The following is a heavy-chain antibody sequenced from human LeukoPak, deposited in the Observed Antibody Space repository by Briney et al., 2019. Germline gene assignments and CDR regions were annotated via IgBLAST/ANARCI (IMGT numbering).Heavy chain of an antibody. V-gene: IGHV1-18*01. CDR2: ISAYNGNT. Sequence: GASVEVSCKASGYTFTSYGISWVRQAPGQGLEWMGWISAYNGNTNYAQKLQGRVTMTRNTSISTAYMELSSLRSEDTAVYYCARGLRKRGTMVRGVSYYYYYMDVWGKGTTVTISS. CDR3: ARGLRKRGTMVRGVSYYYYYMDV. J-gene: IGHJ6*03. CDR1: GYTFTSYG. D-gene: IGHD3-10*01.